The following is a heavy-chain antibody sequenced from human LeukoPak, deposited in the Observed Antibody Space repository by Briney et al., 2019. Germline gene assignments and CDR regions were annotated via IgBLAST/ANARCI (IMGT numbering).Heavy chain of an antibody. CDR1: GFTFSSYA. D-gene: IGHD1-26*01. J-gene: IGHJ4*02. Sequence: PGGFLRLSCAASGFTFSSYAMSWVRQAPGKGLEWVSAISGSGGSTYYADSVKGRFTISRDNSKNTLYLQMNSLRAEDTAVYYCAKDRSIVGATSDYWGQGTLVTVSS. CDR2: ISGSGGST. CDR3: AKDRSIVGATSDY. V-gene: IGHV3-23*01.